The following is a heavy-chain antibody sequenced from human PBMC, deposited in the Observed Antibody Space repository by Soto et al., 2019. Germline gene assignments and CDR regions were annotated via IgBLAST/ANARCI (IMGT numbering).Heavy chain of an antibody. J-gene: IGHJ6*02. Sequence: GGSLRLSCAASGFAFSSYSMNWVRQAPGKGLEWVSDIIDSGGSTYYADSVKGRFTISRDNSKSTLYLQMNSLRAEDTALYYCAKGRSYYYYYGVDVWGQGTTVTVSS. CDR2: IIDSGGST. CDR3: AKGRSYYYYYGVDV. V-gene: IGHV3-23*01. CDR1: GFAFSSYS.